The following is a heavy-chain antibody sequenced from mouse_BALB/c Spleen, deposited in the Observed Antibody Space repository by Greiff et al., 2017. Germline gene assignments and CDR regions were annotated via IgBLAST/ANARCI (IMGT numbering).Heavy chain of an antibody. D-gene: IGHD2-14*01. V-gene: IGHV5-6*01. CDR3: ATYYRYDGFAY. J-gene: IGHJ3*01. CDR2: ISSGGSYT. CDR1: GFTFSSYG. Sequence: EVQVVESGGDLVKPGGSLKLSCAASGFTFSSYGMSWVRQTPDKRLEWVATISSGGSYTYYPDSVKGRFTISRDNAKNTLYLQMSSLKSEDTAMYYCATYYRYDGFAYWGQGTLVTVSA.